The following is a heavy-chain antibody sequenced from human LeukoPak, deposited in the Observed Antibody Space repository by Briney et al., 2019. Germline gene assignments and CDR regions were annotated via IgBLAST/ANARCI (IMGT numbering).Heavy chain of an antibody. Sequence: SQTLSLTCTVSGGSISSGSYYWSWIRQPAGKGLEWIGRIYTSGSTNYNPSLKSRVTISVDTSKNQFSLKLSSVTAADTAVYYCARERGVGYCSSTSCYKLNDAFDIWGQGTMVTVSS. J-gene: IGHJ3*02. CDR3: ARERGVGYCSSTSCYKLNDAFDI. CDR1: GGSISSGSYY. V-gene: IGHV4-61*02. D-gene: IGHD2-2*02. CDR2: IYTSGST.